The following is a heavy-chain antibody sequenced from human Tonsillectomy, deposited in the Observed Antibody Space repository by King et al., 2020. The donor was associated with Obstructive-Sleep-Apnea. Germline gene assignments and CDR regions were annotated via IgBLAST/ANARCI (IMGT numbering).Heavy chain of an antibody. D-gene: IGHD6-13*01. CDR3: AREGRPAAGIYYFDY. J-gene: IGHJ4*02. CDR1: GYTFTSYN. Sequence: QLVQSGAEVKRPGASVTVSCKPSGYTFTSYNIIHWVRQAPGQRLEWMGWINLGNGNTKYSQKFQGRVTITRDTSANTAHIELSSLRSEDTALYYCAREGRPAAGIYYFDYWGQGTLVTVSS. CDR2: INLGNGNT. V-gene: IGHV1-3*01.